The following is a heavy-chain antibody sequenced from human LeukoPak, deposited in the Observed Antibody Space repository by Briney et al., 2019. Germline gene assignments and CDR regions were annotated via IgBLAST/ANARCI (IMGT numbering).Heavy chain of an antibody. Sequence: TGGSLRLSCAASGFTVSRNYMSWVRQAPGKGLEWVSVIYSGGTTYYADSVKGRFTISRDNSKNTLYLQMNSLRAEDTAVYYCAKDQFDGYNAFAYWGQGTLVTVSS. CDR3: AKDQFDGYNAFAY. J-gene: IGHJ4*02. V-gene: IGHV3-53*01. CDR1: GFTVSRNY. CDR2: IYSGGTT. D-gene: IGHD5-24*01.